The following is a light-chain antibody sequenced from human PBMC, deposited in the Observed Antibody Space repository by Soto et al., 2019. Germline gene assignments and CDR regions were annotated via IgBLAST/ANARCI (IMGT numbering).Light chain of an antibody. V-gene: IGKV3-20*01. Sequence: EIVLTQSPGTLSLSPGERATLSCRASQSVSSTYLAWYQQKPRQAPRLLIYGASSRATGIPDRVSGSGSGTDFPLTISRLEPEDFAVYYCQQYGSSPTFGQGTKLEIK. CDR2: GAS. J-gene: IGKJ2*01. CDR3: QQYGSSPT. CDR1: QSVSSTY.